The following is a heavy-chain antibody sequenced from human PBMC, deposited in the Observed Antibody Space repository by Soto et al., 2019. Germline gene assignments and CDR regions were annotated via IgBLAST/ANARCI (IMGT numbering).Heavy chain of an antibody. D-gene: IGHD6-6*01. CDR1: GGSISSYY. J-gene: IGHJ6*02. CDR3: ARDQSQLVGYYYYGMDV. CDR2: IYTSGST. V-gene: IGHV4-4*07. Sequence: SETLCLTCTVSGGSISSYYWSWIRQPAGKGLEWIGRIYTSGSTNYNPSLKSRVTMSVDTSKNQFSLKLSSVTAADTAVYYCARDQSQLVGYYYYGMDVWGQGTTVTVSS.